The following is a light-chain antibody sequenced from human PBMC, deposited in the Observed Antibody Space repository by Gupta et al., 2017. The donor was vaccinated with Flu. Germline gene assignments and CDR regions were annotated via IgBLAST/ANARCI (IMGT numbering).Light chain of an antibody. Sequence: DIQVTQSPSSLSASVGDRVTITCRASQSVSNFLHWYQQKPGKAPKLLIYGASTLQGGVPSRFSGSGSGTXFTLTIXNRQPEDFATYYCQHGNNTPNTFGXGTTVDIK. V-gene: IGKV1-39*01. CDR2: GAS. CDR3: QHGNNTPNT. CDR1: QSVSNF. J-gene: IGKJ1*01.